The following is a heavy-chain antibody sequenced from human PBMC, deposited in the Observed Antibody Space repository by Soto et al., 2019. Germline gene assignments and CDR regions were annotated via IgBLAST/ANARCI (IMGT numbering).Heavy chain of an antibody. CDR2: ISSSAYT. V-gene: IGHV3-11*06. Sequence: PGGSLRLSCAASGFPFGDYYMSWIRQAPGEGLEWISYISSSAYTIYADSVKGRFTISRDNAKNSLFLQMTSLRVEDTAVYYCARNFDSGGYYSDYWGQGTLVTVSS. J-gene: IGHJ4*02. CDR1: GFPFGDYY. D-gene: IGHD3-22*01. CDR3: ARNFDSGGYYSDY.